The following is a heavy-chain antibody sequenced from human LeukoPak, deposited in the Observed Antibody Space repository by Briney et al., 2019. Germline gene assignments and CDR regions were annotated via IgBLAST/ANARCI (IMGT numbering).Heavy chain of an antibody. CDR2: IYYSGST. CDR3: ARHPIPGFDY. V-gene: IGHV4-39*01. J-gene: IGHJ4*02. D-gene: IGHD2-2*02. CDR1: GGSISSSSYY. Sequence: PSETLSLTCTVSGGSISSSSYYWDWIRQPPGKGLEWIGSIYYSGSTYYNPSLKSRVTISVDTSKNQLSLKLSSVTAADTAVYYCARHPIPGFDYWGQGTLVTVSS.